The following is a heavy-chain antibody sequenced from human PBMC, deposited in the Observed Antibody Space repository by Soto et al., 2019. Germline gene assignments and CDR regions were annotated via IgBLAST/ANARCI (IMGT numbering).Heavy chain of an antibody. J-gene: IGHJ4*02. V-gene: IGHV1-3*01. D-gene: IGHD2-21*01. CDR3: SRDPGDGHYFDY. Sequence: GASVKVSCKTSGYTFISNAIHWVRQAPGQRLEWMRWINPDNGNTKYSQKFQGRVTLTRDTSATTAYMELRSLTSEDTAVYYCSRDPGDGHYFDYWGQGALVTVSS. CDR1: GYTFISNA. CDR2: INPDNGNT.